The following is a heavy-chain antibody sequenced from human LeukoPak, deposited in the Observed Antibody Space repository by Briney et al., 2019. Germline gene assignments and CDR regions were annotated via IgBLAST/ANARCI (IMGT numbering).Heavy chain of an antibody. CDR2: IRSKANSYAT. Sequence: PGRSLRLSCAASGFTFSGPAMHWVRQASGKGLEWVGRIRSKANSYATAYAASVKGRFTISRDDSKNTAYLQMNSLKTEDTAVYYCLSGYSYANFDYWGQGTLVTVSS. CDR1: GFTFSGPA. V-gene: IGHV3-73*01. CDR3: LSGYSYANFDY. D-gene: IGHD5-18*01. J-gene: IGHJ4*02.